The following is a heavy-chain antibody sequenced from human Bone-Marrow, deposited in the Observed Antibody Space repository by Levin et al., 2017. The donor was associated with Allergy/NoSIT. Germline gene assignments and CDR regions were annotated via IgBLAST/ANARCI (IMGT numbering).Heavy chain of an antibody. CDR2: ITASGYNT. CDR1: GFTFSRYA. CDR3: AKGVAFYYYYGMDV. Sequence: GASVKVSCAASGFTFSRYAMTWFRQAPGKGLEWVSSITASGYNTYYADSVKGRFTISRDNIKNTVYLQMNSLRVEDRAIYYCAKGVAFYYYYGMDVWGQGTTVTVSS. D-gene: IGHD3-3*02. V-gene: IGHV3-23*01. J-gene: IGHJ6*02.